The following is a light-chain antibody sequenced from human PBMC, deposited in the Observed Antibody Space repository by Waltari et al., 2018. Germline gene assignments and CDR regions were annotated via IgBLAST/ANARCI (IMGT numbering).Light chain of an antibody. CDR2: RDS. V-gene: IGLV1-47*01. Sequence: QSVLTQSPSASGTPGQSVAISCSGGTTNIGNNYVYWYQQLPGTAPKLLIYRDSRRPSGVHDRCSGSKSGTSASLAISGLRSEDEADYYCVTWDDSLGGYYVFGTGTKVTVL. CDR3: VTWDDSLGGYYV. CDR1: TTNIGNNY. J-gene: IGLJ1*01.